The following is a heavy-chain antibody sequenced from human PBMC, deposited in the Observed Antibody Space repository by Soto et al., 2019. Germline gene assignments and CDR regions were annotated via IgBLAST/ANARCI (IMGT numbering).Heavy chain of an antibody. V-gene: IGHV3-33*01. CDR2: IWYDGSNK. CDR1: GFTFSSYG. D-gene: IGHD3-10*01. CDR3: ARDVDRGYYYGSGSYYYPPYGMDV. J-gene: IGHJ6*02. Sequence: QVQLVESGGGVVQPGRSLRLSCAASGFTFSSYGMHWVRQAPGKGLEWVAVIWYDGSNKYYADSVKGRFTISRDNSKNTLDLQMNSLRAEDTAVYYCARDVDRGYYYGSGSYYYPPYGMDVWGQGTTVTVSS.